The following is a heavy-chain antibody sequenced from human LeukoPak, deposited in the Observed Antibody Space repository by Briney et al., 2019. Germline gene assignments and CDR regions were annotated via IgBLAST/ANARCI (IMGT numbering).Heavy chain of an antibody. J-gene: IGHJ4*02. CDR3: AREGYSLSYHSDFPPRDIIHDY. D-gene: IGHD5-18*01. V-gene: IGHV7-4-1*02. CDR2: INTNTGNP. Sequence: GASVKVSCKASGYTFTSYAMNWVRQAPGQGLEWMGWINTNTGNPTYAQGFTGRFVFSLDTSVSTAYLQISSLKAEDTAVYYCAREGYSLSYHSDFPPRDIIHDYWGQGTLVTVSS. CDR1: GYTFTSYA.